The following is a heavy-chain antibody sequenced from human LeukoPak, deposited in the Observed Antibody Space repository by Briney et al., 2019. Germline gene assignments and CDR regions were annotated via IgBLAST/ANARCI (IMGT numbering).Heavy chain of an antibody. Sequence: GGSLRLSCAASGFTFSSYSMNWVRQAPGKGLEWVSSISSSSSYIYYADSVKGRFTISRDNAKNTLYLQMNSLRAEDTAVYYCAKDELAVGDNWGQGTLVTVSS. CDR3: AKDELAVGDN. J-gene: IGHJ4*02. CDR2: ISSSSSYI. V-gene: IGHV3-21*04. CDR1: GFTFSSYS. D-gene: IGHD6-19*01.